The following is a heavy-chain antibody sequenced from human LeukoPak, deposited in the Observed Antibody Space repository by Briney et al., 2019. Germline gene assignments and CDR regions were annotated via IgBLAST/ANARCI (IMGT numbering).Heavy chain of an antibody. J-gene: IGHJ4*02. V-gene: IGHV7-4-1*02. CDR1: GYTFTSYA. D-gene: IGHD6-19*01. CDR3: ARDWYSSGWLPFYFDY. Sequence: ASVKVSCKASGYTFTSYAMNWVRQAPGQGLEWMGWMNTNTGNPTYAQGFTGRFVFSLDTSVSTAYLQISSLKAEDTAVYYCARDWYSSGWLPFYFDYWGQGTLVTVSS. CDR2: MNTNTGNP.